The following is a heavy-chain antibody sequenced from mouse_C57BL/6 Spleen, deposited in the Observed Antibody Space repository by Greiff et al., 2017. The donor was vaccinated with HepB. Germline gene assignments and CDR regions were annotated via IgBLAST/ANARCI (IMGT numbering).Heavy chain of an antibody. D-gene: IGHD2-4*01. CDR2: IISGSSTI. CDR3: ARSPFYYDYDGDWYFDV. CDR1: GFTFSDYG. J-gene: IGHJ1*03. Sequence: EVKVVESGGGLVKPGGSLKLSCAASGFTFSDYGMHWVRQAPEKGLEWVAYIISGSSTIYYADTVKGRFTISRDNAKNTLFLQMTSLRSEDTAMYYCARSPFYYDYDGDWYFDVWGTGTTVTVSS. V-gene: IGHV5-17*01.